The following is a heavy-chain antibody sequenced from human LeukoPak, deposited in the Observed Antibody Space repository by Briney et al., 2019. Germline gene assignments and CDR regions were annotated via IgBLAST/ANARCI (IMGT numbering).Heavy chain of an antibody. V-gene: IGHV4-61*02. CDR3: ARHGWNFHSGTYSTLDP. D-gene: IGHD3-10*01. Sequence: SETLSLTCTVSGGSFSSGCYCWICKPQAAGKELVWIVRIYTSGSSNYNPSLKIRITISVDTSKNQFPLKLISVTAADTAAYYCARHGWNFHSGTYSTLDPWGQGTLVTVSS. J-gene: IGHJ5*02. CDR1: GGSFSSGCYC. CDR2: IYTSGSS.